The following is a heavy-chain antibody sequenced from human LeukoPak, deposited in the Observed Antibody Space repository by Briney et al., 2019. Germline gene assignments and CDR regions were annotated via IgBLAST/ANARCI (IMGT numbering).Heavy chain of an antibody. J-gene: IGHJ3*02. D-gene: IGHD6-19*01. CDR2: TYYRSKWYN. V-gene: IGHV6-1*01. CDR3: ARAVFGSGWDHDAFDI. CDR1: GDSVSSNSAA. Sequence: SQTLSLTCAISGDSVSSNSAAWNWIRQSPSRGLEWLGRTYYRSKWYNDYAVSVKSRITINPDTFKNQFSLQLNSVTPEDTAVYYCARAVFGSGWDHDAFDIWGQGTMVTVSS.